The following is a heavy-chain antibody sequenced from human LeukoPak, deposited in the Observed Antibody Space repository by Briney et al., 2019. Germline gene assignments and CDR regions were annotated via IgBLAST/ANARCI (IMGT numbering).Heavy chain of an antibody. CDR2: IYTSGST. CDR1: GGSISSYY. V-gene: IGHV4-4*07. CDR3: ARGSTYYDSSGGDAFDI. J-gene: IGHJ3*02. Sequence: SETLSLTCTVSGGSISSYYWSWIRQPAGKGLEWIGRIYTSGSTNYNPSLKSRVTMSVDTSKNQFSLKLSSVTAADTAVYYCARGSTYYDSSGGDAFDIWGQGTMVTVSS. D-gene: IGHD3-22*01.